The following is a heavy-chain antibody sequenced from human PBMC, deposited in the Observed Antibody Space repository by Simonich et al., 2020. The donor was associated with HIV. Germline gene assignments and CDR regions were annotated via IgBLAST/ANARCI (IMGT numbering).Heavy chain of an antibody. CDR1: GYIFSSYA. J-gene: IGHJ6*03. D-gene: IGHD2-15*01. CDR3: ARGAPQDPYYYYYYMDV. CDR2: ISAYNGNT. V-gene: IGHV1-18*01. Sequence: GAEVKKPGASVKVSCKASGYIFSSYAFSWVRQAPGQGLEWMGWISAYNGNTNYEQKLQGRVTMTTDTSTSTAYMELRSLRSDDTAVYYCARGAPQDPYYYYYYMDVWGKGTTVTVSS.